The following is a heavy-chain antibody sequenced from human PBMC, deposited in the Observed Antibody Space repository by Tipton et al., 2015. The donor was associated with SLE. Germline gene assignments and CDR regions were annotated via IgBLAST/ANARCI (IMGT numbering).Heavy chain of an antibody. J-gene: IGHJ4*02. CDR1: GESFSGYF. V-gene: IGHV4-34*12. D-gene: IGHD1-1*01. Sequence: GLVKPSQTLSLTCAVSGESFSGYFWTWIRQPPGKGLEWIAEIIHSGVTNYNPSLRSRVTISVDMSKNQVSLKLSSVTAADTAVYYCARVAPTEVFDYWGQGTLVTVSS. CDR3: ARVAPTEVFDY. CDR2: IIHSGVT.